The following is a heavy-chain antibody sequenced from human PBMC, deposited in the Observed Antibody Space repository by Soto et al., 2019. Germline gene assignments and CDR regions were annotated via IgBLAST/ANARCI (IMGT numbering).Heavy chain of an antibody. CDR2: IYYSGST. D-gene: IGHD4-17*01. J-gene: IGHJ5*02. Sequence: SETLSLTCTVSGGSISSYYWSWIRKPPGKGLEWIGYIYYSGSTNYNPSLKSRVTISVDTSKNQFSLKLSSVTAADTAVYYCARVGDYVFSNWFDPWGQGTLVTVSS. V-gene: IGHV4-59*01. CDR1: GGSISSYY. CDR3: ARVGDYVFSNWFDP.